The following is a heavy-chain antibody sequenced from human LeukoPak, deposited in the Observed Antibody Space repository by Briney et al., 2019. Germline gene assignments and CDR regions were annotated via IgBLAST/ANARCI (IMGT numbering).Heavy chain of an antibody. CDR3: AKNTVVNYYYYGMDV. CDR2: ISYDGSNK. Sequence: GGSLRLSCAASGLTFSSYGMHWVRQAPGKGLEWVAVISYDGSNKYYADSVKGRFTISRDNSKNTLYLQMNSLRAEDTAVYYCAKNTVVNYYYYGMDVWGQGTTVTVSS. J-gene: IGHJ6*02. CDR1: GLTFSSYG. V-gene: IGHV3-30*18. D-gene: IGHD4-23*01.